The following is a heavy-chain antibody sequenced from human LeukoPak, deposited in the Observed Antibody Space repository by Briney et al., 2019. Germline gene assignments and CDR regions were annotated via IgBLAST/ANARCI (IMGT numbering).Heavy chain of an antibody. CDR3: ARDGTVATNWFDP. Sequence: PSETLSLTCTVSGGSISSHYWTWIRQPPGKGLEWIGYIKSSGSTNYNPSLKSRVTISIDTSKNQFSLRLNSVTAADTAVYYCARDGTVATNWFDPWGQGTLVTVSS. CDR1: GGSISSHY. CDR2: IKSSGST. V-gene: IGHV4-59*11. J-gene: IGHJ5*02. D-gene: IGHD5-12*01.